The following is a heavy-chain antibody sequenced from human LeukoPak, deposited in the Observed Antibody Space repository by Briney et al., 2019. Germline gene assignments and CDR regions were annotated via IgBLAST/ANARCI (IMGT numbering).Heavy chain of an antibody. V-gene: IGHV3-30-3*01. Sequence: GRSLRLSCAASGFTFSSYAMHWVRQAPGKGLEWVAVISYDGSNKYYADSVKGRFTISRDNSKNTLYLQMNSLRAEDTAVYYCARVSPAHTMIGAGDYWGQGTQVTVSS. CDR1: GFTFSSYA. J-gene: IGHJ4*02. CDR2: ISYDGSNK. D-gene: IGHD3-22*01. CDR3: ARVSPAHTMIGAGDY.